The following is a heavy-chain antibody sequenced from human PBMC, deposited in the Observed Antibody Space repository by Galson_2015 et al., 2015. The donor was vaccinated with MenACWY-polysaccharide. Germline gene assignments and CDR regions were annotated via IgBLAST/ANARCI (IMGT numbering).Heavy chain of an antibody. Sequence: SLRLSCAASGFIISGYWMSWVRQAPGKGLEWVANIKQDESEKNYVDSVKGRFTISRDNAKNSLYLQMNSLRAEDTAVYYCVRDRVDVSVIDAHSLFDLWGQGTLVIVSS. V-gene: IGHV3-7*01. J-gene: IGHJ4*02. CDR1: GFIISGYW. CDR3: VRDRVDVSVIDAHSLFDL. D-gene: IGHD2/OR15-2a*01. CDR2: IKQDESEK.